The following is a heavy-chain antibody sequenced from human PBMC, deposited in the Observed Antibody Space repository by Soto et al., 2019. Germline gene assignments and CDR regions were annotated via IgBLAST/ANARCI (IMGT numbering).Heavy chain of an antibody. V-gene: IGHV1-69*01. D-gene: IGHD1-26*01. CDR2: IIPIFGTA. CDR3: ASDPFQVGATTDDAFDI. CDR1: RGTFSSYA. Sequence: QVQLVQSGAEVKKPGSSVKVSCKASRGTFSSYAISWVRQAPGQGLEWMGGIIPIFGTANYAQKFQGRVTITADESTSTAYMELSSLRSEDTAVYYCASDPFQVGATTDDAFDIWGQGTMVTVSS. J-gene: IGHJ3*02.